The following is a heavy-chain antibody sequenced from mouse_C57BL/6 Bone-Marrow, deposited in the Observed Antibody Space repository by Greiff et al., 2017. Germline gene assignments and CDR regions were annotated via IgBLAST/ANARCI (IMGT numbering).Heavy chain of an antibody. V-gene: IGHV1-22*01. CDR2: INPNNGGT. J-gene: IGHJ1*03. Sequence: EVQLQQSGPELVKPGASVKMSCKASGYTFTDYNMHWVKQSHGKSLAWIGYINPNNGGTSYNQKFKGKATLTVNKPSSTAYMELRSLTSEDSAVYYCARRGYSNNDWYFDVWGTGTTVTVSS. D-gene: IGHD2-5*01. CDR1: GYTFTDYN. CDR3: ARRGYSNNDWYFDV.